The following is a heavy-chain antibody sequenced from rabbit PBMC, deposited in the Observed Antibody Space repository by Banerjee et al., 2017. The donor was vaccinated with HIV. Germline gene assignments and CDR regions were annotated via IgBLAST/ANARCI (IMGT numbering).Heavy chain of an antibody. V-gene: IGHV1S45*01. CDR1: GIDFSSYY. CDR3: ARDFDL. CDR2: IYTGSSGST. J-gene: IGHJ4*01. Sequence: QEQLEESGGDLVKPEGSLTLTCTASGIDFSSYYMCWVRQAPGKGLEWIACIYTGSSGSTYYASWAKGRFTISKTSSTTVTLQMTSLTAADTATYFCARDFDLWGPGTLVTVS.